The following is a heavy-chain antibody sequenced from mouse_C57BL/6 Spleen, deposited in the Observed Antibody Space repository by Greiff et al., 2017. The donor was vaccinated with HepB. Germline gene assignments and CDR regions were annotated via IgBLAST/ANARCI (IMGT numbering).Heavy chain of an antibody. D-gene: IGHD2-3*01. CDR2: IDPETGGT. V-gene: IGHV1-15*01. J-gene: IGHJ3*01. Sequence: QVQLQQSGAELVRPGASVTLSCKASGYTFTDYEMHWVKQTPVHGLEWIGAIDPETGGTAYNQKFKGKAILTADKSSSTAYMELRSLTSEDSAVYYCTREGIYDGYPAWFAYWGQGTLVTVSA. CDR3: TREGIYDGYPAWFAY. CDR1: GYTFTDYE.